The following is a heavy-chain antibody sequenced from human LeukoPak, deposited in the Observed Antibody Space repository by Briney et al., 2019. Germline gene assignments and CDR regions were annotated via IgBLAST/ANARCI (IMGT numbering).Heavy chain of an antibody. CDR3: ARDLFGSGSGTDY. V-gene: IGHV3-7*01. CDR1: GFTFSDYY. D-gene: IGHD3-10*01. Sequence: GVLRLSCAASGFTFSDYYMSWVRQAPGKGLEWVANIKQDGGEKYYVDSVKGRFTISRDNAKNSLYLQMNSLRAEDTAVYYCARDLFGSGSGTDYWGQGTLVTVSS. CDR2: IKQDGGEK. J-gene: IGHJ4*02.